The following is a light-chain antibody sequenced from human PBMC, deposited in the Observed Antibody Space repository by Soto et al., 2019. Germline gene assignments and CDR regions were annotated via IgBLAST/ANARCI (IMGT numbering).Light chain of an antibody. V-gene: IGLV2-14*01. Sequence: QSALPQPASVSGSPGQSITISCTGTSSDVGGYNYVSWYQQHPGKAPKFMIYDVSNRPSGVSNRFSGSKSGNTASLTISGLQAEDEADYYCSSYTSSSTLGHVVFGGGTKLTVL. CDR2: DVS. CDR1: SSDVGGYNY. CDR3: SSYTSSSTLGHVV. J-gene: IGLJ2*01.